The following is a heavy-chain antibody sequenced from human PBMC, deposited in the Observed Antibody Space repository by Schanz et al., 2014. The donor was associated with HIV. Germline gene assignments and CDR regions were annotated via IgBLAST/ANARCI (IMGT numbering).Heavy chain of an antibody. CDR3: AKSGVGGYEYYWDYYGMDV. Sequence: EVQLLESGGGLLHPGGSLRLSCAASGFNFSNYAMHWVRQTAGKGLAWVSSVTGSGDKTHYADSVKGRFTISRDISKNTVYLQMNSLRAEDTAIYYCAKSGVGGYEYYWDYYGMDVWGQGTTVTVSS. J-gene: IGHJ6*02. D-gene: IGHD3-10*01. CDR2: VTGSGDKT. V-gene: IGHV3-23*01. CDR1: GFNFSNYA.